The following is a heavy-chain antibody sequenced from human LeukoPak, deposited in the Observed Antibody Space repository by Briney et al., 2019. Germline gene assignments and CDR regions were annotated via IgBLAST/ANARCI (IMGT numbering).Heavy chain of an antibody. V-gene: IGHV4-59*01. J-gene: IGHJ3*02. Sequence: MASETLSLTCTGSGGSISSYYWIWIRQPPGKGLEWSGYIYYSGSTNYKPSVKSRVTISLDTSKNQLSLKLSSVTAADTALYYCASSSGYYYAFRAFDIWGQGTMVTVSS. CDR3: ASSSGYYYAFRAFDI. CDR1: GGSISSYY. CDR2: IYYSGST. D-gene: IGHD3-22*01.